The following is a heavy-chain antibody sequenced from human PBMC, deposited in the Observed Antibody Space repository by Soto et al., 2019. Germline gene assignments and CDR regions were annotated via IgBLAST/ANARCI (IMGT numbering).Heavy chain of an antibody. Sequence: QVQLQESGPGLVEPSGTLSLPCAVSDGSISSRNWWSWVRPPPGKGLEWIGEIYHTGSTTYNPSLKSRVTMSVDKSKNQFALRLSSVTAADTAVYDCARLPPTICGFDYWGQGTLVTVSS. CDR3: ARLPPTICGFDY. CDR2: IYHTGST. D-gene: IGHD3-3*01. J-gene: IGHJ4*02. CDR1: DGSISSRNW. V-gene: IGHV4-4*02.